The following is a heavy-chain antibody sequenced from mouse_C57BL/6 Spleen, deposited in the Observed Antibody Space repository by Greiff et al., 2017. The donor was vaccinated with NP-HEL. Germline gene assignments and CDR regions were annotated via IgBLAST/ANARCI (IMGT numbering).Heavy chain of an antibody. J-gene: IGHJ3*01. V-gene: IGHV14-4*01. CDR1: GFNIKDDY. CDR3: TSPASSLSY. D-gene: IGHD6-1*01. CDR2: IDPENGDT. Sequence: EMQLQQSGAELVRPGASVKLSCTASGFNIKDDYMHWVKQRPEQGLEWIGWIDPENGDTEYASKFQGKATITADTSSNTAYLQLSSLTSEDTAVYYCTSPASSLSYWGQGTLVTVSA.